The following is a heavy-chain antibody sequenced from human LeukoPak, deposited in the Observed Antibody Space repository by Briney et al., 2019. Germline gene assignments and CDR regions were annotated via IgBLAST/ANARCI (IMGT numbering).Heavy chain of an antibody. CDR3: ARATAAPSSYFFDH. V-gene: IGHV4-39*07. CDR2: IYYNGNT. D-gene: IGHD6-25*01. Sequence: SETLSLTCSVSGGSIRSSNSFWGWIRQPPGERLEWVATIYYNGNTYYNPSLQSRVTISVDTSTNQFSLKLNSVIAADTAVYYCARATAAPSSYFFDHWGQGTLVTVSS. CDR1: GGSIRSSNSF. J-gene: IGHJ4*02.